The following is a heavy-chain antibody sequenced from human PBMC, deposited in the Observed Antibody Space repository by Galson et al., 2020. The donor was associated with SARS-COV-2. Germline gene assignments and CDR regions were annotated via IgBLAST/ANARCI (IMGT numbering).Heavy chain of an antibody. CDR1: GYTFSDYY. J-gene: IGHJ4*02. V-gene: IGHV1-2*02. CDR2: INPKSGDT. Sequence: ASVKVSCKASGYTFSDYYIFWARQAPGQGLEWMGWINPKSGDTNYAHKFQGRVNMTRDTSISTAYMELIRLRSDDRAVYYCTRDKYTSGWYMDNWGQGTLVTVSP. CDR3: TRDKYTSGWYMDN. D-gene: IGHD6-19*01.